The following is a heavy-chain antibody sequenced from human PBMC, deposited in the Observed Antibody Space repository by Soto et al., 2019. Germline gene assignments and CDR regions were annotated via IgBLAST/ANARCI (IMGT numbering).Heavy chain of an antibody. D-gene: IGHD3-3*01. CDR2: MNPNSGNT. Sequence: GASVKVSCKASGYTFTSYDSNWVRQATGQGLEWMGWMNPNSGNTGYAQKFQGRVTMTRNTSISTAYMELSSLRSEDTAVYYCARGYVLRFLEWLVYYYYCMDVWGKGTTVTVS. J-gene: IGHJ6*03. V-gene: IGHV1-8*01. CDR1: GYTFTSYD. CDR3: ARGYVLRFLEWLVYYYYCMDV.